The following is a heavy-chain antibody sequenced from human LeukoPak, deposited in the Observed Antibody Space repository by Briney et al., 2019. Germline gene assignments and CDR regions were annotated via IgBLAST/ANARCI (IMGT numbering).Heavy chain of an antibody. CDR1: GFTFSRYS. CDR3: AKATTVVTYGY. CDR2: ISSSSSYT. J-gene: IGHJ4*02. V-gene: IGHV3-21*01. D-gene: IGHD4-23*01. Sequence: PGGSLRLSCAASGFTFSRYSMNWVRQAPGKGLEWVSFISSSSSYTDYADSVKGRFTISRDNTKNSLYLQMNSLRAEDTAIYYCAKATTVVTYGYWGQGTLVTVSS.